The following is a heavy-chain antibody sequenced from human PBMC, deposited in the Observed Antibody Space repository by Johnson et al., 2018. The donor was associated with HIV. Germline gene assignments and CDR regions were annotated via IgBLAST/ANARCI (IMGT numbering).Heavy chain of an antibody. J-gene: IGHJ3*02. V-gene: IGHV3-30*03. CDR2: ISYDGSNT. Sequence: QVQLVESGGGVVQPGRSLRLSCAASGFTFSSYGMHWVSQAPGKGLEWLAVISYDGSNTYYADSVKGRFTISRANSKNSLYLQRHSLRAEDTAVYYCARVLGTSDAFDIWGQGTMVTVSS. D-gene: IGHD1-1*01. CDR3: ARVLGTSDAFDI. CDR1: GFTFSSYG.